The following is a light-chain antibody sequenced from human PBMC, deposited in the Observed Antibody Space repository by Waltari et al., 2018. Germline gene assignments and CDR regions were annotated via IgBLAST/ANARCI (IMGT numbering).Light chain of an antibody. CDR3: QNHERLPAT. J-gene: IGKJ1*01. Sequence: LTQSPGTLSLSPGARATLSCRASQNIGTYLVWYQQKPGQPPRLLMYAASRRATGVPDRFSGSGSGTDVSLTISRLEPEDFAVYYCQNHERLPATFGQGTRVEIK. CDR1: QNIGTY. V-gene: IGKV3-20*01. CDR2: AAS.